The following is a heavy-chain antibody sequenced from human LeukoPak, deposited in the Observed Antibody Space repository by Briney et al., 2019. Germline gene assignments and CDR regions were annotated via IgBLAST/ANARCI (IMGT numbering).Heavy chain of an antibody. CDR2: IGYDGVNK. CDR3: ARDFIRGAPDYLDQ. V-gene: IGHV3-30*04. CDR1: GFTFSSYP. D-gene: IGHD3-10*01. Sequence: GGSLRLSCAASGFTFSSYPMHWVRQAPGKGLEWVAVIGYDGVNKFNTDSVKGRFTISRDDSKNTLYLQMDSLRAEDTAVYYCARDFIRGAPDYLDQWGQGTLVTVSS. J-gene: IGHJ4*02.